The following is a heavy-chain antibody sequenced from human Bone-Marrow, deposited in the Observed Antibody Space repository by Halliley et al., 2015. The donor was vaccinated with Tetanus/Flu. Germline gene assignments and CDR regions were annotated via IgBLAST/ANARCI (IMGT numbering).Heavy chain of an antibody. Sequence: EGNKKNQGDSVKGRFPSARDNAKNSLYLQMNSLRAEDTAVFYCARGRYSRSWYYFDYWGQGTLVTVSS. CDR3: ARGRYSRSWYYFDY. J-gene: IGHJ4*02. CDR2: EGNKK. D-gene: IGHD6-13*01. V-gene: IGHV3-7*04.